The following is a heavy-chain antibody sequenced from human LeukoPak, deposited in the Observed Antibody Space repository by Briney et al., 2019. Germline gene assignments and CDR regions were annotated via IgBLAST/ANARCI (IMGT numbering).Heavy chain of an antibody. CDR1: GFTFDNFA. J-gene: IGHJ4*02. CDR3: AKGSLSLATAPFNF. D-gene: IGHD1-1*01. V-gene: IGHV3-9*01. Sequence: PGGSLRLSCEASGFTFDNFAVNWVRQVPGKGLEWVSGLNWSGDTVGYADSVKGRFTISRDNAKNSLYLEMTNLRTEDTAFYYCAKGSLSLATAPFNFWGQGTPVTVSS. CDR2: LNWSGDTV.